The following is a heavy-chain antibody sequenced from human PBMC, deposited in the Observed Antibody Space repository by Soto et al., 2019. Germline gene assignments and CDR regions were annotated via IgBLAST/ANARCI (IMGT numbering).Heavy chain of an antibody. D-gene: IGHD2-8*01. Sequence: GESLKISCAASGFMFENYAMIWVRQAPGKGLEWVATVRGNSYGAYYADSVRGRFIISRDNSKNTMSLQLNSLRDDDTAIYYCAKGKSENGVDWLDPWGPGTLVTVS. CDR3: AKGKSENGVDWLDP. V-gene: IGHV3-23*01. CDR2: VRGNSYGA. J-gene: IGHJ5*02. CDR1: GFMFENYA.